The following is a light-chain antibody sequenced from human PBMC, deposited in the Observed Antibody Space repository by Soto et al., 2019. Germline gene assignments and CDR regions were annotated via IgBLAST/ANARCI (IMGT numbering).Light chain of an antibody. Sequence: QSVLTQPPSASGSPGQSVTISCSGTSSDTGDYNYVSWYQQHPGKAPKLMIYEVSKRPSGVPDRFSGFKSGNTASLTVSGLQAEDEADYYCSSYAGSDNYVFGTGTKVTVL. CDR3: SSYAGSDNYV. CDR2: EVS. CDR1: SSDTGDYNY. J-gene: IGLJ1*01. V-gene: IGLV2-8*01.